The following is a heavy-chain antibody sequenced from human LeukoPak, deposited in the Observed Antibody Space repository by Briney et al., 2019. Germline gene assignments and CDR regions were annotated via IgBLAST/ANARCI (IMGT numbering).Heavy chain of an antibody. CDR3: ARLVRGVILGSYYFDY. V-gene: IGHV4-39*01. Sequence: PSETLSLTCTVSGGSISSSYYWGWIRQPPGKGLEWIGSIYYSGSTYYNPSLKSRVTISVDTSKNQFSLKLSSVTAADTAVYYCARLVRGVILGSYYFDYWGQGTLVTVSS. D-gene: IGHD3-10*01. CDR2: IYYSGST. J-gene: IGHJ4*02. CDR1: GGSISSSYY.